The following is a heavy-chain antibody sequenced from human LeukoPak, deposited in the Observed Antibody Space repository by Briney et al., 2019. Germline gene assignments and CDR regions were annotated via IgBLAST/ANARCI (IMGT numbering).Heavy chain of an antibody. J-gene: IGHJ6*03. Sequence: GGSLRLSCAASGFTFSSNEMNWVRQAPGKGLEWVSYISTSGAITYYADSVKGRFTISRDNAKNSLYLQMNSLRAEDTAVYYCASAYYYYYMDVWGKGTTVTVSS. V-gene: IGHV3-48*03. CDR3: ASAYYYYYMDV. CDR1: GFTFSSNE. CDR2: ISTSGAIT.